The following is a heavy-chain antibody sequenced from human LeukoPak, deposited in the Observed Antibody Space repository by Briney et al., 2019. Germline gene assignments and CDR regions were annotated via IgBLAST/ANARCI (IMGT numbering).Heavy chain of an antibody. V-gene: IGHV3-33*08. CDR2: IWYDGSNK. Sequence: GGSLRLSCAASGFNFNNYWMSWLRQAPGKGLEWVALIWYDGSNKYYTDSVKGRLTISRDNSKNTLYLQMSSLRAEDTAIYYCAREGPRGNSQFDYWGQGTLVTVSS. CDR3: AREGPRGNSQFDY. J-gene: IGHJ4*02. CDR1: GFNFNNYW. D-gene: IGHD2/OR15-2a*01.